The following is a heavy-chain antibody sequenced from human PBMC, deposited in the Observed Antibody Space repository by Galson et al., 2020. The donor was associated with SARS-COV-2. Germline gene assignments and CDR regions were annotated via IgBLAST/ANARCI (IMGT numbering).Heavy chain of an antibody. CDR2: IYTSGST. V-gene: IGHV4-4*07. Sequence: SETLSLTCTVSGGSISSYYWSWIRQPAGKGLEWIGRIYTSGSTNYNPSLKSRVTMSVDTSKNQFSLKLSSVTAADTAVYYCAREDALVGATTDEYYYYGMDVWGQGTTVTVSS. D-gene: IGHD1-26*01. CDR3: AREDALVGATTDEYYYYGMDV. J-gene: IGHJ6*02. CDR1: GGSISSYY.